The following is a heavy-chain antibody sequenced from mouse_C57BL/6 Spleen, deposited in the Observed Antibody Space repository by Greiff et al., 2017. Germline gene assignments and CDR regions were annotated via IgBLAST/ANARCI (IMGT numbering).Heavy chain of an antibody. J-gene: IGHJ2*01. CDR2: ISDGGSYT. CDR3: ARGGNYYGSSYFDY. V-gene: IGHV5-4*03. D-gene: IGHD1-1*01. Sequence: DVMLVESGGGLVKPGGSLKLSCAASGFTFSSYAMSWVRQTPEKRLEWVATISDGGSYTYYPDNVKGRFTISRDNAKNNLYLQMSHLKSEDTAMYYCARGGNYYGSSYFDYWGQGTTLTVSS. CDR1: GFTFSSYA.